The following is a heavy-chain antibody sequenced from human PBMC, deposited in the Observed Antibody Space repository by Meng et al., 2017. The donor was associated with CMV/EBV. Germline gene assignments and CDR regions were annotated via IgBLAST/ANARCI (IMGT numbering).Heavy chain of an antibody. CDR2: ISSSSSYI. Sequence: GESLKIPCAASGFTFSSFSMNWVRQAPGKGLEWVSSISSSSSYIYYADSVKARFTISRDNAKNSLYLQMNSLRAEDTAVYYCARALDLDSGYCSSTSCYYYYYGMDVWGQGTTVTVSS. J-gene: IGHJ6*02. V-gene: IGHV3-21*01. D-gene: IGHD2-2*01. CDR3: ARALDLDSGYCSSTSCYYYYYGMDV. CDR1: GFTFSSFS.